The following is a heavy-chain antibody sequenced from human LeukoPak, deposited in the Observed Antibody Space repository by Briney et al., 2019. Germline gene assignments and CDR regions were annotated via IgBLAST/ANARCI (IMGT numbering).Heavy chain of an antibody. J-gene: IGHJ4*02. Sequence: SETLSLTCTVSGGSIRSYYWSWIRQPPGKGLEWIGYIYYSGSTNYNPSLKSRVTISVDTSKNQFSLKLSSVTAADTAVYYCARGTDSDYYYGSGSYLWYYWGQGTLVTVSS. D-gene: IGHD3-10*01. CDR2: IYYSGST. CDR3: ARGTDSDYYYGSGSYLWYY. V-gene: IGHV4-59*01. CDR1: GGSIRSYY.